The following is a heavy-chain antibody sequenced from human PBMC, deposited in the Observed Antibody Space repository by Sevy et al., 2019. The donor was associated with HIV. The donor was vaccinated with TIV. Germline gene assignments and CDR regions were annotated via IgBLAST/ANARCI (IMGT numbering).Heavy chain of an antibody. CDR1: GYTFTSYY. CDR3: AKEGTDYSKYNWFDP. Sequence: APVKVSCKASGYTFTSYYIHWVRQAPGQGLEWMGIVNPYGGSTSYAQKFQGRVTMTRDTSTSTVYMELSSLRSEDTAVYYCAKEGTDYSKYNWFDPWGQGTLVTVSS. V-gene: IGHV1-46*01. D-gene: IGHD4-4*01. CDR2: VNPYGGST. J-gene: IGHJ5*02.